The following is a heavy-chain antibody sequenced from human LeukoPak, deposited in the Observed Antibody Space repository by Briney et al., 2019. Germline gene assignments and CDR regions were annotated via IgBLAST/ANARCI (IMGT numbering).Heavy chain of an antibody. CDR2: MKPNTGDA. D-gene: IGHD4-23*01. J-gene: IGHJ5*02. CDR3: ARDYGGNSGWFDP. Sequence: ASVKVSCKASGYTFTSYAFNWVRQATGQGLEWIGWMKPNTGDAGYAQKFQGRVTMTRDTSISTAYLELSSLTSEDTAVYYCARDYGGNSGWFDPWGQGTLVIVS. V-gene: IGHV1-8*01. CDR1: GYTFTSYA.